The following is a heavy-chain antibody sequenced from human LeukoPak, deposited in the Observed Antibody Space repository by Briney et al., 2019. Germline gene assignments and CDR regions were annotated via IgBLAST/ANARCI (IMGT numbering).Heavy chain of an antibody. V-gene: IGHV3-21*01. CDR1: GFTFSSYS. Sequence: PGGSLRLSXAASGFTFSSYSMNWVRQAPGKGLEWVSSISSSSSYIYYADSVKGRFTISRDNAKKSLYLQMNSLRAEDTAVYYCARGFWSGYFLFDYWGQGTLVTVSS. J-gene: IGHJ4*02. CDR2: ISSSSSYI. CDR3: ARGFWSGYFLFDY. D-gene: IGHD3-3*01.